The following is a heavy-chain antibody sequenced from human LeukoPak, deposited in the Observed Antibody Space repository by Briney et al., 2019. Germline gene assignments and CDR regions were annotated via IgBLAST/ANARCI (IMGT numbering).Heavy chain of an antibody. CDR3: ARHRYCSSTSCWKRGLDY. D-gene: IGHD2-2*01. J-gene: IGHJ4*02. Sequence: PSETLSLTCTVSGVSISSSYSYWGWIRQPPGKGLEWIGEINHSGSTNYNPSLKSRVTISVDTSKNQFSLKLSSVTAADTAVYYCARHRYCSSTSCWKRGLDYWGQGTLVTVSS. V-gene: IGHV4-39*01. CDR2: INHSGST. CDR1: GVSISSSYSY.